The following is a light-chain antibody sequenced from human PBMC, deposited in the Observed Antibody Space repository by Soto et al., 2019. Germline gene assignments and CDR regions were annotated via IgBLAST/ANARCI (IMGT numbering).Light chain of an antibody. J-gene: IGLJ1*01. Sequence: QSVLTQPPSASRSPGQSVTISCSGSSSDIGGYTYVSWYQHHPGKAPTLMIYEVSKRPSGVPDRLAGSKSGNTASLTVSGLQAEDQAVYYRSPLAYSNCYFLGTGNKVHVL. CDR1: SSDIGGYTY. CDR3: SPLAYSNCYF. V-gene: IGLV2-8*02. CDR2: EVS.